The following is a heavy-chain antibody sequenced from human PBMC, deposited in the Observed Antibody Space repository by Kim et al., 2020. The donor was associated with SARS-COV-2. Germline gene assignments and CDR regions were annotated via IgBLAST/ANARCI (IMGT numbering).Heavy chain of an antibody. CDR2: RKQDGTDK. J-gene: IGHJ4*01. D-gene: IGHD3-10*01. CDR3: ARTSAHTGDY. CDR1: GFTFTNYW. V-gene: IGHV3-7*03. Sequence: GGSLRLSCAASGFTFTNYWMSWVRQAPGKGLEGVTSRKQDGTDKSYVDSVKGRFTISRDNAKTSLYLQMSSLRAEDTAVYYCARTSAHTGDYLGHGTLVT.